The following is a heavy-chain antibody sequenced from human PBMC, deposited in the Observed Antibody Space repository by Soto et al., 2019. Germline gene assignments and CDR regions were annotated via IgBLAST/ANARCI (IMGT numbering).Heavy chain of an antibody. CDR1: GGSISSGGYY. D-gene: IGHD3-22*01. CDR2: IYYSGST. J-gene: IGHJ4*02. CDR3: AREADDSSGYYNYFDY. Sequence: QVQLQESGPGLVKPSQTLSLTCTVSGGSISSGGYYWSWIRQHPGKGLEWIGYIYYSGSTYYNPSLKRRDNIAVETSKNQFALKLSSVTAADTAVYYCAREADDSSGYYNYFDYWGQGTLVTVSS. V-gene: IGHV4-31*03.